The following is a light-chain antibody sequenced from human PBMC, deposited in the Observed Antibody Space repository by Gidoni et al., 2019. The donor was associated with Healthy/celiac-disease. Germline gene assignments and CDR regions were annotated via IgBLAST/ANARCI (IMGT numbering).Light chain of an antibody. CDR3: QSADSSGTYV. CDR1: ALPKQY. Sequence: PGQTARITCSGDALPKQYAYWYQQKPGQAPVLVIYKDSERPSGIPERFSGSSSGTTVTLTISVVQAEDEADYYCQSADSSGTYVFGTGTKVTV. CDR2: KDS. V-gene: IGLV3-25*03. J-gene: IGLJ1*01.